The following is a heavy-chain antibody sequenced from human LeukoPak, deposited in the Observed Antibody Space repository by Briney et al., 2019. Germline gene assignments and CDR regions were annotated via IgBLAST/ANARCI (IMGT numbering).Heavy chain of an antibody. CDR1: GGTFSSYA. J-gene: IGHJ4*02. V-gene: IGHV1-69*05. Sequence: ASVKVSCKASGGTFSSYAISWVRQAPGQGLEWMGRIIPIFGTANYAQKFQGRVTITTDESTSTAYMELSSLRSEDTAVYYCARHPERDGYEDYWGQGTLVTVSS. CDR2: IIPIFGTA. CDR3: ARHPERDGYEDY. D-gene: IGHD5-24*01.